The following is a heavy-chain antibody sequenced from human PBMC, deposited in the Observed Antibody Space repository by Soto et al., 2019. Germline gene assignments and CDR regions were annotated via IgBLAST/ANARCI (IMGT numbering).Heavy chain of an antibody. CDR1: GYTFTSYG. CDR2: ISAYNGNT. CDR3: ATAAYYDILTGYNYYGMDV. V-gene: IGHV1-18*01. D-gene: IGHD3-9*01. J-gene: IGHJ6*02. Sequence: ASVKVSCKASGYTFTSYGISWVRQAPGQGLEWMGWISAYNGNTNYAQKLQGRVTMTTDTSTSTAYMELRSLRSDDTAVYYCATAAYYDILTGYNYYGMDVWGQGXTVTVYS.